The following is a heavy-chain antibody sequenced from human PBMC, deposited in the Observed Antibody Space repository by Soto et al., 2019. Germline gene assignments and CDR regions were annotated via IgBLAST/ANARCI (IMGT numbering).Heavy chain of an antibody. D-gene: IGHD3-10*01. CDR2: INHSGST. J-gene: IGHJ6*02. V-gene: IGHV4-34*01. Sequence: SETLSLTCAVYGGSFSGYYCSWIRQPPGKGLEWIGEINHSGSTNYNPSLKSRVTISVDTSKNQFSLKLSSVTAADTAVYYCAGRWVYYGSGTLYYYYGMDVWGQGTTVTVSS. CDR3: AGRWVYYGSGTLYYYYGMDV. CDR1: GGSFSGYY.